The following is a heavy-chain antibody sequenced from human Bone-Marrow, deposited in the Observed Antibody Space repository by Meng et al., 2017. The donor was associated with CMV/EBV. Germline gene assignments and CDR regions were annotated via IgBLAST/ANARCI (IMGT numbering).Heavy chain of an antibody. CDR3: VISSVGVVAADFDY. CDR1: GFTFRSYS. J-gene: IGHJ4*02. V-gene: IGHV3-21*01. D-gene: IGHD2-15*01. CDR2: ISSSSSYI. Sequence: GESLKISCAASGFTFRSYSMNWVRQAPGKGLEWVSSISSSSSYIYYADSLKGRFTISRDNAKNPLYLQMNSLRAEDTAVYYCVISSVGVVAADFDYWGRGTLVTVSS.